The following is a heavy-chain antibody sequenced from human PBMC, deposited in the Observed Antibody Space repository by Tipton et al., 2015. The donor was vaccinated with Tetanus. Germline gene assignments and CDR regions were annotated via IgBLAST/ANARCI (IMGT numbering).Heavy chain of an antibody. J-gene: IGHJ3*02. CDR3: ARGQRRLQFPLDAFDM. CDR2: ISKRGDSP. V-gene: IGHV3-23*01. CDR1: GFTFSNYA. D-gene: IGHD5-24*01. Sequence: SLRLSCAASGFTFSNYAMSWFRQVPGKGLEWVSSISKRGDSPYYGDSVKGRFTSSRDNLKNTLDLQMNSLRAEDTAVYFCARGQRRLQFPLDAFDMWGQGTKVTVSS.